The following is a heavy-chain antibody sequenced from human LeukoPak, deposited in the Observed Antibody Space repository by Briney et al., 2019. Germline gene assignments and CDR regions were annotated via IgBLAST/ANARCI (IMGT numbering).Heavy chain of an antibody. CDR1: GGSISGYY. J-gene: IGHJ4*02. V-gene: IGHV4-59*01. Sequence: SETLSLTCTVSGGSISGYYWSWIRQPPGKGLEWIGYIYYSGSTNYNPSLKSRVTISVDTSKNQFSLKLSSVTAADTAVYYCASGEMTTVTTYSYWGQGTLVTVSS. D-gene: IGHD4-17*01. CDR2: IYYSGST. CDR3: ASGEMTTVTTYSY.